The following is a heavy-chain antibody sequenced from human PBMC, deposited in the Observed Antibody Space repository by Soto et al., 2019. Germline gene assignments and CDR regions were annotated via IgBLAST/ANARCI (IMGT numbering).Heavy chain of an antibody. CDR2: IYYSGST. CDR1: GGSISSYY. Sequence: PSETLSLTCTVSGGSISSYYWSWIRQPPGKGLEWIGYIYYSGSTNYNPSLKSRVTISVDTSKNQFSLKLSSLRSEDTAVYYCARDWLTTTNTIWGQGTMVTVSS. CDR3: ARDWLTTTNTI. J-gene: IGHJ3*02. V-gene: IGHV4-59*01. D-gene: IGHD5-12*01.